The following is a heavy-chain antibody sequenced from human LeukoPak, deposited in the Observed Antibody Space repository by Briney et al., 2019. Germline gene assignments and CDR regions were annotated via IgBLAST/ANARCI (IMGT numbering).Heavy chain of an antibody. Sequence: PGGSLRLSCAASGFTFSSYSMNWVRQAPGKGLEWVSYISSSSSTIYYADSVKGRFTISRDNTKNSLYLQMNSLRAEDTAVYYCATEGAAVAPYGMDVWGQGTTVTVSS. CDR3: ATEGAAVAPYGMDV. CDR1: GFTFSSYS. CDR2: ISSSSSTI. J-gene: IGHJ6*02. D-gene: IGHD6-19*01. V-gene: IGHV3-48*04.